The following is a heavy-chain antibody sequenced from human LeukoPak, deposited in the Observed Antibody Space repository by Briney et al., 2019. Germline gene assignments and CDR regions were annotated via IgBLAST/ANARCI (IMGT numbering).Heavy chain of an antibody. CDR1: GYTFTSYG. CDR3: AREAVAGTVYWFDP. J-gene: IGHJ5*02. Sequence: ASVKVSCKASGYTFTSYGISWVRQAPGQGLEWMGWICAYNGNTNYAQKLQGRVTMTTDTSTSTAYMELRSLRSDDTAVYYRAREAVAGTVYWFDPWGQGTLVTVSS. V-gene: IGHV1-18*01. D-gene: IGHD6-19*01. CDR2: ICAYNGNT.